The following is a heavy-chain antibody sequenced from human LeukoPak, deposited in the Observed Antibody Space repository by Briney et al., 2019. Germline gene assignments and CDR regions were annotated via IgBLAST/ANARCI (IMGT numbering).Heavy chain of an antibody. CDR2: IVVGSGNT. V-gene: IGHV1-58*01. J-gene: IGHJ4*02. D-gene: IGHD6-19*01. CDR3: ARSRAIGSGWPGNY. CDR1: GFTFTSSA. Sequence: EASVKVSCKASGFTFTSSAVQWVRQARGQRLEWIGWIVVGSGNTNYAQKFQERVTITRDMSTSTAYMELSSLRSEDTAVYYCARSRAIGSGWPGNYWGQGTLVTVSS.